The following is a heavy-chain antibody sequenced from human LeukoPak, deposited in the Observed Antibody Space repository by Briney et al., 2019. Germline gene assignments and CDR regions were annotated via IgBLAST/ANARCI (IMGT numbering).Heavy chain of an antibody. CDR1: GFTFSSYA. V-gene: IGHV3-64*01. D-gene: IGHD5-24*01. Sequence: GGSLRLSCAASGFTFSSYAMHWVRQAPGKGLEYVSAISSNGGSTYYANSVKGRFTISRDNSKNTLYLQMNSLRAEDTAVYYCAKDRDMFRDGYNYFDYWGQGTLVTVSS. CDR2: ISSNGGST. CDR3: AKDRDMFRDGYNYFDY. J-gene: IGHJ4*02.